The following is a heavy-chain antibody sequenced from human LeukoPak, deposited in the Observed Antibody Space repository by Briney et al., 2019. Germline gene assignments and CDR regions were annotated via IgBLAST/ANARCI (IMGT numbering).Heavy chain of an antibody. D-gene: IGHD5-12*01. V-gene: IGHV4-61*10. CDR1: GGSFSSGNYY. J-gene: IGHJ4*02. Sequence: PSETLSLTCTVSGGSFSSGNYYWTWIRQPAGKGLEWIGHIYNSGSTNYNPSLKSRITISVDTSKNQFSLKLSSVTAADTAVYYCARVSGYDWESFYDYWGQGTLVTVSS. CDR3: ARVSGYDWESFYDY. CDR2: IYNSGST.